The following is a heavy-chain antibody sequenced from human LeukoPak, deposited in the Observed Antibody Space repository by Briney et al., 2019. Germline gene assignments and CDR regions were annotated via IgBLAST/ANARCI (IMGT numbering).Heavy chain of an antibody. CDR2: ISGGGTNT. D-gene: IGHD5-18*01. CDR3: AKARGFNYGYSSDG. CDR1: GFTFSSYA. J-gene: IGHJ4*02. Sequence: GGSLTLSCAASGFTFSSYAMSWVRQAPGKGLEWVSGISGGGTNTYHADSVKGRFSISRDNSKNTLYLQMNSLRADDTAVYYCAKARGFNYGYSSDGWGQGTLVTVSS. V-gene: IGHV3-23*01.